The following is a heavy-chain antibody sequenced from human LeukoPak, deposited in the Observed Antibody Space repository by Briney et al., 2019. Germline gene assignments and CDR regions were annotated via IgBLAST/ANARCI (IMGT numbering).Heavy chain of an antibody. J-gene: IGHJ6*02. Sequence: PGGSLRLSCAASGFTFSSYGMHWVRQAPGKGLEWVAVIWYDGSNKYYADSVKGRFTISRDNSKNTLYLQMNSLRAEDTAVYYCARDRGPPACSGGSCYSGYYYYSMDVWGQGTTVTVSS. D-gene: IGHD2-15*01. V-gene: IGHV3-33*01. CDR3: ARDRGPPACSGGSCYSGYYYYSMDV. CDR1: GFTFSSYG. CDR2: IWYDGSNK.